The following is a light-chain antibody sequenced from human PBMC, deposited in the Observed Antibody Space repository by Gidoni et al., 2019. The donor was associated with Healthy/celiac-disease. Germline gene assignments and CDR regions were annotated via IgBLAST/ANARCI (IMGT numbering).Light chain of an antibody. CDR3: AAWDDSLSGPDVV. CDR2: RNN. J-gene: IGLJ2*01. Sequence: QSVLPQPPSASGTPGQRVPISCSGSRPNIASNYVYRYQQLPGTAPNRLIDRNNLRPSGVPDRFSGAKSGTSASLAISGLRSEDEADYYCAAWDDSLSGPDVVFGGGTKLTVL. V-gene: IGLV1-47*01. CDR1: RPNIASNY.